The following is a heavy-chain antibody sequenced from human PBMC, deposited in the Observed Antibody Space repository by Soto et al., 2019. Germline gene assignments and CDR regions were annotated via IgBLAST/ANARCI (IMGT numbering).Heavy chain of an antibody. V-gene: IGHV3-9*01. CDR1: GFTFDDYA. J-gene: IGHJ3*02. CDR3: AKDMGVVVARDAFDI. D-gene: IGHD2-15*01. Sequence: PGGSLRLSCAASGFTFDDYAMHWVRQAPGKGLEWVSGISWNSGSIGYADSVKGRFTISRDNAKNSLYLQMNSLRAEDTALYYCAKDMGVVVARDAFDIWGQRTMVT. CDR2: ISWNSGSI.